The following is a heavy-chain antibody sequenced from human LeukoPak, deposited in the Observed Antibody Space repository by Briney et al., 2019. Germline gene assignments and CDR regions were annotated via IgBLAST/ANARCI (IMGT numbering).Heavy chain of an antibody. V-gene: IGHV4-59*08. J-gene: IGHJ4*02. D-gene: IGHD4-11*01. Sequence: SETLSLTCTVSGGSISSYYWSWIRQPPGKGLEWIGYIYYSGSTYYNPSLKSRVTISVDTSKNQFSLKLSSVTAADTAVYYCASARSISVTPGFDYWGQGTLVTVSS. CDR1: GGSISSYY. CDR2: IYYSGST. CDR3: ASARSISVTPGFDY.